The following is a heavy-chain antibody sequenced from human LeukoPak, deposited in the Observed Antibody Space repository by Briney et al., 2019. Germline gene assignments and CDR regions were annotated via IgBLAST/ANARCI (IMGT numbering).Heavy chain of an antibody. CDR3: ARGPDYGDSHWFDP. J-gene: IGHJ5*02. CDR1: GGSFSGYY. CDR2: INHSGST. V-gene: IGHV4-34*01. D-gene: IGHD4-17*01. Sequence: SETLSLTCAVYGGSFSGYYWSWIRQPPGKGLEWIGEINHSGSTNYNPSLKSRVTISVDTSKNQFSLKLSSVTAADTAVYYCARGPDYGDSHWFDPWGRGTLVTVSS.